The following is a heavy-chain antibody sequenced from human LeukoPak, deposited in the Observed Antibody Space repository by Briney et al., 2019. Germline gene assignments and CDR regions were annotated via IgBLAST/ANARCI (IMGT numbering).Heavy chain of an antibody. CDR1: GGSISSSSYY. CDR2: IYYSGST. V-gene: IGHV4-39*07. Sequence: SETLSLTCTVSGGSISSSSYYWGWIRQPPGKGLEWIGSIYYSGSTYYNPSLKSRVTISVDTSKNQFSLKLSSVTAADTAVYYCARVLYSSSPRGAFDIWGQGTMVTVSS. CDR3: ARVLYSSSPRGAFDI. J-gene: IGHJ3*02. D-gene: IGHD6-6*01.